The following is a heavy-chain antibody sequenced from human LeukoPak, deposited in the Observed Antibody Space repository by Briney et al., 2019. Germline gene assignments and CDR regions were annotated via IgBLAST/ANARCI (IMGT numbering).Heavy chain of an antibody. CDR1: GFTFSSYA. D-gene: IGHD3-9*01. CDR3: ARVFDWLLWDDY. J-gene: IGHJ4*02. CDR2: ISYDGSNK. V-gene: IGHV3-30*04. Sequence: GGSLRLSCAASGFTFSSYAMHWVRQAPGKGLEWVAVISYDGSNKYYADSVKGRFTISRDNSKNTLYLQMNSLRAEDTAVYYCARVFDWLLWDDYWGQGTLSPSPQ.